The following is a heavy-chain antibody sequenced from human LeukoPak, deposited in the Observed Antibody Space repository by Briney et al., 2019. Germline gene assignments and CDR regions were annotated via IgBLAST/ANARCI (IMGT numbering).Heavy chain of an antibody. Sequence: GGSLRLSCAASGFTFSDHYMDWVRQAPGKGLEWVGRITNKPKSYNTEYAASVKGRFTISRDDSKNSLYLQMNSLKTEDTAVYYCARGFHYDFWSGSYYFDYWGQGTLVTVSS. CDR3: ARGFHYDFWSGSYYFDY. V-gene: IGHV3-72*01. D-gene: IGHD3-3*01. CDR1: GFTFSDHY. CDR2: ITNKPKSYNT. J-gene: IGHJ4*02.